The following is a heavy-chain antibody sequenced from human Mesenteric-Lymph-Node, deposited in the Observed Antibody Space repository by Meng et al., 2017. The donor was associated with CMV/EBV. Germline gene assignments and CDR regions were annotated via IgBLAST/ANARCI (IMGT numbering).Heavy chain of an antibody. CDR2: IYYSGST. V-gene: IGHV4-39*07. CDR1: GGSISSSSYY. D-gene: IGHD3-22*01. CDR3: ARGFYNYDSSGYYYFDH. J-gene: IGHJ4*02. Sequence: SETLSLTCTVSGGSISSSSYYWGWIRQPPGKGLEWIGSIYYSGSTYSNPSLKSRVTISVDTSKNQFSLRLSSVTAADTAVYYCARGFYNYDSSGYYYFDHWGQGTLVTVSS.